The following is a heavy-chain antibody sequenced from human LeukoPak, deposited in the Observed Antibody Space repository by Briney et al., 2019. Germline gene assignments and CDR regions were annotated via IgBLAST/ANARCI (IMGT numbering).Heavy chain of an antibody. J-gene: IGHJ6*02. V-gene: IGHV4-4*02. Sequence: SGTLSLTCAVSGGSISSSNWWSWVRQTPGKGREGIGELYHSGSTNYNPSLRSRVTVSVDKSKNQISLKLSSVTAADTGVYYCVRGPSSGYYVYYYGMDVWGQGTTVTVSS. CDR3: VRGPSSGYYVYYYGMDV. CDR2: LYHSGST. CDR1: GGSISSSNW. D-gene: IGHD3-22*01.